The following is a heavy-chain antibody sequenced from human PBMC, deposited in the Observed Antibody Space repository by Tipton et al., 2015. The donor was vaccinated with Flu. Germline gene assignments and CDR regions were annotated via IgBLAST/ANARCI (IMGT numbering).Heavy chain of an antibody. V-gene: IGHV3-53*01. CDR3: AREPLGAHDYCDY. J-gene: IGHJ4*02. Sequence: QLVQSGGGLIQPGGSLRLSCAASGFTVSSNYMSWVRKTPGKGLEWVSVIYSGGSTYYADSVKGRFTISRDNSKNTLYLQMNSLRAEDTAVYYCAREPLGAHDYCDYWGQGNLVTVSS. CDR1: GFTVSSNY. CDR2: IYSGGST.